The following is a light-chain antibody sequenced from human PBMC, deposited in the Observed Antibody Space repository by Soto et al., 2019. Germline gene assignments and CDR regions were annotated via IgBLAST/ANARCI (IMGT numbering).Light chain of an antibody. J-gene: IGLJ1*01. CDR2: EVN. CDR3: TSYTSRNTYF. V-gene: IGLV2-14*01. Sequence: QSALTQPASVSASPGQSITISCTGTSSDVGGYNYVSWYHQHPGKAPKLIIYEVNNRPSGVSNRFSGSKSGNTASLTISGLQPEDEADYYCTSYTSRNTYFFGSGTKLTVL. CDR1: SSDVGGYNY.